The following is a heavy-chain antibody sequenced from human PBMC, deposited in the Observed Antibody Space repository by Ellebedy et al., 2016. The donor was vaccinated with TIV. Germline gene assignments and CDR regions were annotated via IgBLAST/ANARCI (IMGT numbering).Heavy chain of an antibody. V-gene: IGHV5-51*01. D-gene: IGHD3-10*01. J-gene: IGHJ6*02. Sequence: GGSLRLSXKGSGYNFTNYWVGWVRQMPGKGLEWMGIIFPDDSDTRYSPSFQGHVTIPVDKSISTAYLQWSSLKASDTAIYYCARQREMVRGVLRGMDVWGQGTTVTASS. CDR1: GYNFTNYW. CDR3: ARQREMVRGVLRGMDV. CDR2: IFPDDSDT.